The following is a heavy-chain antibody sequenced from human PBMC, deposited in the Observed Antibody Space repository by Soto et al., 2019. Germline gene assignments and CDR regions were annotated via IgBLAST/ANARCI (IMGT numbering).Heavy chain of an antibody. J-gene: IGHJ4*02. CDR1: GFTFSSYG. D-gene: IGHD5-18*01. CDR3: AKDAEAARVTEFDY. CDR2: ISYDGSNK. V-gene: IGHV3-30*18. Sequence: PGGSLRLSCAASGFTFSSYGMHWVRQAPGKGLEWVAVISYDGSNKYYADSVKGRFTISRDNSKNTLYLQMNSLRAEDTAVYYCAKDAEAARVTEFDYWGQGT.